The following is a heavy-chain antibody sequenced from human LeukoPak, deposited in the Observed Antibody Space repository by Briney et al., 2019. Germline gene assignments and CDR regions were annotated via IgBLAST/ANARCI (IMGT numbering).Heavy chain of an antibody. CDR3: ARGLVGPRLGD. V-gene: IGHV4-30-4*01. CDR1: GGSISSGDYY. CDR2: IYYSGST. Sequence: SQTLSLTCTVSGGSISSGDYYWRWIRQPPGKGLEWIGYIYYSGSTYYNPSLKSRVTMSVDTSQFSLRLSSVTAADTAVYYCARGLVGPRLGDWGQGTLVTVSS. J-gene: IGHJ4*02. D-gene: IGHD1-26*01.